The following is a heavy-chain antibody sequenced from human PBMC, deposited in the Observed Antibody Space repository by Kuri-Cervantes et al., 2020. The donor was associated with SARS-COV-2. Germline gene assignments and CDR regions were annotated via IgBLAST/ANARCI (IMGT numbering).Heavy chain of an antibody. CDR3: AKSAGSTSLYNWFDP. CDR2: ISYDGSNK. V-gene: IGHV3-30*04. Sequence: LSLPGPASGFPFGRYAIHWVRQAPGKGLEWVAVISYDGSNKYYAHSVKGRFTISRDNSKNTRYLQMNSLRPEDTALYYCAKSAGSTSLYNWFDPWGQGTLVTVSS. D-gene: IGHD2-2*01. J-gene: IGHJ5*02. CDR1: GFPFGRYA.